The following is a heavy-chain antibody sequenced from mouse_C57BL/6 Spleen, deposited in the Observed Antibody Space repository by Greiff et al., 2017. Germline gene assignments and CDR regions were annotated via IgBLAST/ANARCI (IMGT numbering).Heavy chain of an antibody. V-gene: IGHV1-64*01. CDR2: IHPNSGST. J-gene: IGHJ2*01. Sequence: VQLQQPGAELVKPGASVKLSCKASGYTFTSYWMHWVKQRPGQGLEWIGMIHPNSGSTNYNEKFKSKATLTVDKSSSTAYMQLSSLTSEDSAVYYCARGDYDYDGYYFDYWGQGTTLTVSS. CDR3: ARGDYDYDGYYFDY. CDR1: GYTFTSYW. D-gene: IGHD2-4*01.